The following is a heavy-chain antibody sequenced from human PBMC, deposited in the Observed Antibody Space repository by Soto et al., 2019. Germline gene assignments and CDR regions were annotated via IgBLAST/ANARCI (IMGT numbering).Heavy chain of an antibody. Sequence: PGGSLRLSCAASGFTFSSYSMDWVRQAPGKGLEWVSVIFPDGSTYYTDSVRDRFTISRDNSKNTVYLQMNSLRAEDTAVYFCARRALPHAFVDYWGQGTLVTVSS. J-gene: IGHJ4*02. D-gene: IGHD2-15*01. CDR2: IFPDGST. CDR3: ARRALPHAFVDY. V-gene: IGHV3-66*01. CDR1: GFTFSSYS.